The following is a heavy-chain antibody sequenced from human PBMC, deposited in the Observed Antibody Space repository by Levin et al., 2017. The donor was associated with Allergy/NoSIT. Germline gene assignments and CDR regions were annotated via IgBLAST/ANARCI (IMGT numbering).Heavy chain of an antibody. J-gene: IGHJ4*02. V-gene: IGHV3-13*04. Sequence: GGSLRLSCAASGFTFSKYDMHWVRQAAGKGLEWVSAIGLAGDTHYPDSVKGRFTISREDAKSSLYLQMNSLRAGDTAVYYCARGGFMVRGIDLPDYWGQGTLVTVSS. CDR2: IGLAGDT. D-gene: IGHD3-10*01. CDR1: GFTFSKYD. CDR3: ARGGFMVRGIDLPDY.